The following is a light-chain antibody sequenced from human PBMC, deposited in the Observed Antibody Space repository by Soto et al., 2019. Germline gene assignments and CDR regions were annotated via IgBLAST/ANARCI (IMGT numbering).Light chain of an antibody. V-gene: IGLV2-14*01. CDR1: SSDVGGYNY. CDR2: EVS. J-gene: IGLJ1*01. Sequence: QSALTQPASVSGSPGQSITISCTGTSSDVGGYNYVSWYQQHPGKAPKLMIYEVSNRPSGVSNRFSGSKFGNTASLTISGLQAEDEADYYCSSYTSSSPLVFGTGTKVTVL. CDR3: SSYTSSSPLV.